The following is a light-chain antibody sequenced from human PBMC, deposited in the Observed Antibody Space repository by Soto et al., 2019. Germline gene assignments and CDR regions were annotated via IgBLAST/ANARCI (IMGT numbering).Light chain of an antibody. CDR1: QSVSSSY. Sequence: EIVLTQSPGTLSVSPGERATLSCRASQSVSSSYLAWYQQKNGQAPRLLIYDASSRATGIPDRFSGSGSGPDFTLTINRLEPEDVAVYYCQQYGSSPRTFGRGTKVEIK. J-gene: IGKJ1*01. CDR2: DAS. CDR3: QQYGSSPRT. V-gene: IGKV3-20*01.